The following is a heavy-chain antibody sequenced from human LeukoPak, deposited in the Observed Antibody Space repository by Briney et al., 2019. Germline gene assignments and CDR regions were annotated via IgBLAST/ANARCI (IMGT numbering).Heavy chain of an antibody. J-gene: IGHJ3*02. Sequence: ASVTVSCKGSVYTFTSYGIRGVRQAPGQGLAWMGWISAYNGNTNYAQRLQGRVTMTKDTSTSTAYMELRSLRSEDTAVYYCARGDDILTGYYSGAFDIWGQGTMVTVSS. CDR3: ARGDDILTGYYSGAFDI. V-gene: IGHV1-18*01. D-gene: IGHD3-9*01. CDR1: VYTFTSYG. CDR2: ISAYNGNT.